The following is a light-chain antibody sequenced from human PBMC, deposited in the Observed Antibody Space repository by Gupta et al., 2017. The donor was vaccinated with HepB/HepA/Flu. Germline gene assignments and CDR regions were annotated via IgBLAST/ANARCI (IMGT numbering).Light chain of an antibody. CDR1: SSDVGGYNS. CDR2: DVS. J-gene: IGLJ2*01. V-gene: IGLV2-11*01. CDR3: CSYAGIYTFL. Sequence: QSALTQPRAVSGSPGQSVTISCTGTSSDVGGYNSVSWYRQHPGKAPKLMIYDVSKRPSGVPDRFSGSKSGNTASLTISGLQAEDEADYFCCSYAGIYTFLFGGGTKLTVL.